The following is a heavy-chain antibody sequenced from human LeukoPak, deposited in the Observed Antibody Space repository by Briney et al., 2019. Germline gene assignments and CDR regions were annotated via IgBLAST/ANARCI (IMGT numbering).Heavy chain of an antibody. CDR3: ARDQGSSSWFDAFDI. Sequence: PSETLSLTCTVSGGSISSYYWSWIRQPAGKGLEWIGRIYTSGSTNYNPSLKTRVTMSVDTSTNQFSLKLSSVTAADTAVYYCARDQGSSSWFDAFDIWGQGTMVTVSS. CDR1: GGSISSYY. D-gene: IGHD6-13*01. J-gene: IGHJ3*02. V-gene: IGHV4-4*07. CDR2: IYTSGST.